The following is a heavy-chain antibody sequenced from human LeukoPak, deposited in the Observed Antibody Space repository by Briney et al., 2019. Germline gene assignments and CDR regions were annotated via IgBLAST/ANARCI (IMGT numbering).Heavy chain of an antibody. CDR3: AVESGPNYDILTGPYYFDY. CDR1: GYTFTSYG. D-gene: IGHD3-9*01. V-gene: IGHV1-18*01. Sequence: ASVKVSCKASGYTFTSYGISWVRQAPGQGLEWMGWISAYNGNTNYAQKLQGRVTMTTDTSTSTAYMELRSLRSDDTAVYYCAVESGPNYDILTGPYYFDYWGQGTLVTVSS. J-gene: IGHJ4*02. CDR2: ISAYNGNT.